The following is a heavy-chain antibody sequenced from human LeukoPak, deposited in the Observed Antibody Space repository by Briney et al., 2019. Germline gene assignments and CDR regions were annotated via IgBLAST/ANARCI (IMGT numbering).Heavy chain of an antibody. V-gene: IGHV3-48*03. CDR3: ARALRTVWGYYFDY. CDR1: GFTFSSYE. Sequence: PGGSLRLSCAASGFTFSSYEMNWVRQAPGKGLEWVSYISSSGSTIYYADSLKGRFTISRDNAKNSLYLLMNSLRAEDTAVYYCARALRTVWGYYFDYWGQGTLVTVSS. D-gene: IGHD4-17*01. J-gene: IGHJ4*02. CDR2: ISSSGSTI.